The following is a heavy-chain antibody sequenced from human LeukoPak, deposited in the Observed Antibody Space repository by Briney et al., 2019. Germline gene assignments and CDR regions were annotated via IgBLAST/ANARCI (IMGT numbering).Heavy chain of an antibody. J-gene: IGHJ4*02. V-gene: IGHV4-38-2*02. Sequence: SETLSLTCAVSGYSISTGYYWGWIRQPPGKGLEWVGGISHSGSSYYNPSLKSRVTIPVDTSKNQFSLKLSSVTAADTAVYYCARDSSSSPFATWGQGTLVTVSS. CDR2: ISHSGSS. CDR3: ARDSSSSPFAT. CDR1: GYSISTGYY. D-gene: IGHD6-6*01.